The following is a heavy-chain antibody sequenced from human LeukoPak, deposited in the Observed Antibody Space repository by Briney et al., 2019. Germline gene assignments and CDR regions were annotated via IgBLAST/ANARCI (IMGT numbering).Heavy chain of an antibody. CDR1: GFTFSGSA. Sequence: PGGSLRLSCAASGFTFSGSAMHWVRQASGKGLEWVGRIRSKANSYATAYAASVKGRFTISRDDSKNTAYLQMNSLKTEDTAVYYCTTLPTTIVGATIDYWGQGTLVTVSS. V-gene: IGHV3-73*01. J-gene: IGHJ4*02. CDR3: TTLPTTIVGATIDY. CDR2: IRSKANSYAT. D-gene: IGHD1-26*01.